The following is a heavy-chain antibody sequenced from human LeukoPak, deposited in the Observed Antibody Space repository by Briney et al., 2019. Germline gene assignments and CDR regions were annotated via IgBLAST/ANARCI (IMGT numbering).Heavy chain of an antibody. Sequence: GASVKVSCKASGYTFTGYYMHWVRQAPGQGLEWMGWINPNSGGTNYAQKFQGRVTTTRDTSISTAYMELSRLRSDDTAVYYCARLAGSSTSSKFDPWGQGTLVTVSS. V-gene: IGHV1-2*02. J-gene: IGHJ5*02. D-gene: IGHD2-2*01. CDR3: ARLAGSSTSSKFDP. CDR2: INPNSGGT. CDR1: GYTFTGYY.